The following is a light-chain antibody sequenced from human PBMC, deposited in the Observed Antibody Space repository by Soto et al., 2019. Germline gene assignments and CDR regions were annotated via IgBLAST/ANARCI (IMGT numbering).Light chain of an antibody. CDR1: QSVRSF. CDR3: QQRSSWIT. V-gene: IGKV3-11*01. CDR2: DAS. Sequence: IFLTQSPSTLPLSPGERATLSCRASQSVRSFLTWYQQRPGRAPRLLIYDASKRASGIPARLSGSGSGTDFNLTISGLEPEDFPVYYCQQRSSWITFGQGTRLEIK. J-gene: IGKJ5*01.